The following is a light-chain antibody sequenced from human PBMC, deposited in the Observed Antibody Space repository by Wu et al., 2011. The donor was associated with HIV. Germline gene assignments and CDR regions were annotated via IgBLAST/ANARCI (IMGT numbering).Light chain of an antibody. CDR1: QAISSY. CDR3: QKYNTAPWT. CDR2: AAS. Sequence: DIQMTQSPSSLSASIGDRVTITCRASQAISSYLVWYQQKPGKAPKLLIYAASTLQSGVPSRFSGSGSGTEFTLTISSLQPEDVATYYCQKYNTAPWTFGQGTKVE. J-gene: IGKJ1*01. V-gene: IGKV1-9*01.